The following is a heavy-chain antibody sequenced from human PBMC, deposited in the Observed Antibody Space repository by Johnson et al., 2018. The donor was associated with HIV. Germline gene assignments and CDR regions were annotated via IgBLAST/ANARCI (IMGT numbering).Heavy chain of an antibody. CDR1: GITVGTNY. CDR3: AKKMGVVVVPAAMHAFDI. D-gene: IGHD2-2*01. Sequence: VQLVESGGGLVQPGGSLRLSCAASGITVGTNYMSWVRQAPGKGLEWVSVIFSVGDVYYADSVKGRFTISGDNSKNTLYLQMNSLRAEDTAVYYCAKKMGVVVVPAAMHAFDIWGQGTMVTVSS. J-gene: IGHJ3*02. CDR2: IFSVGDV. V-gene: IGHV3-66*01.